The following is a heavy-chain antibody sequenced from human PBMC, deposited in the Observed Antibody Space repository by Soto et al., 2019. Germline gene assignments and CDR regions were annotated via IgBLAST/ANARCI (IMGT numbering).Heavy chain of an antibody. D-gene: IGHD4-17*01. CDR3: ARDVGGTVTFEAAFDF. CDR2: IFHNGNT. V-gene: IGHV4-59*01. J-gene: IGHJ3*01. Sequence: QVQLLASGPGLVKPSETLSLTCTVSGNSISDYYWSWIRQPPGKGLEWIGYIFHNGNTTYNPSLTRRVIMAVQTAKYQFALRLSAVTAADTALYSCARDVGGTVTFEAAFDFCGQGTMVTVS. CDR1: GNSISDYY.